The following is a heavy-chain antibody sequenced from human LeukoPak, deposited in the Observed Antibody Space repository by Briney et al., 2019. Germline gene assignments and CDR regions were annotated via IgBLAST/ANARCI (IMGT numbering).Heavy chain of an antibody. CDR3: ARDIPGSGWSHDF. Sequence: PGRSLRLSCAASGFTFSRHGMHWVRQAPGKGLEWVAVISYDGSDKYYADSVKGRFTISRDNSKNTLHLQMISLRAEDTAVYYCARDIPGSGWSHDFWGQGTLVTVSS. J-gene: IGHJ4*02. D-gene: IGHD6-19*01. CDR2: ISYDGSDK. V-gene: IGHV3-30*19. CDR1: GFTFSRHG.